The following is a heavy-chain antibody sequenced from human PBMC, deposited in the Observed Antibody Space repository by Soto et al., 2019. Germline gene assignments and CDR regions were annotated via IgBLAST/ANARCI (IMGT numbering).Heavy chain of an antibody. J-gene: IGHJ6*02. CDR2: ISAYNGNT. V-gene: IGHV1-18*01. CDR3: ARERYSYGLTGYYGMDV. CDR1: GYTFTSYG. Sequence: APVKVSCKASGYTFTSYGISWVRQAPGQGLEWMGWISAYNGNTNYAQKLQGRVTMTTDTSTSTAYMELRSLRSDDTAVYYCARERYSYGLTGYYGMDVWGQGTTVTVSS. D-gene: IGHD5-18*01.